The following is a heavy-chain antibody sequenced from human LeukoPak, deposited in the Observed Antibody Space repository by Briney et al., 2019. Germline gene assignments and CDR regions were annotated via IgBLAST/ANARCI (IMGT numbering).Heavy chain of an antibody. J-gene: IGHJ4*02. D-gene: IGHD6-13*01. Sequence: GGSLRLSCSAFGFTFSSYAMHWVRQAPGKGLEWVSIIYSGGDTFYADSLKGRFTISRDNSKNTLYLQMNRLRADDTAVYYCAREAVHSSSWHYYFDYWGQGALVTVSS. CDR2: IYSGGDT. CDR3: AREAVHSSSWHYYFDY. CDR1: GFTFSSYA. V-gene: IGHV3-53*01.